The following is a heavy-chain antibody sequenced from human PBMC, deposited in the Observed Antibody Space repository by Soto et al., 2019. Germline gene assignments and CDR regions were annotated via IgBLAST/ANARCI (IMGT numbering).Heavy chain of an antibody. CDR3: ARDHSTYSGYDGRTEYYYYGMDV. J-gene: IGHJ6*02. Sequence: GASVKVSCKASGYTFTSYYMHWVRQAPGQGLEWMGIINPSGGSTNYAQKLQGRVAMTRDTSTSTAYMELSSLRSEDTAVYYCARDHSTYSGYDGRTEYYYYGMDVWGQGTTVTVSS. V-gene: IGHV1-46*01. CDR1: GYTFTSYY. D-gene: IGHD5-12*01. CDR2: INPSGGST.